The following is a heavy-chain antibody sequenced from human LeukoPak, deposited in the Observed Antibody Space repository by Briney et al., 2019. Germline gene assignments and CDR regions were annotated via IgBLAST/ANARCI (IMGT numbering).Heavy chain of an antibody. Sequence: SETLSLTCTVSGGSISNYYWSWIRQPPGKGLEWIGYIYTSGSTNYNPSLKSRVTISVDTSKNQFSLKQSSVTAADTAVYYCARHISSGFDPWGQGTLVTVSS. V-gene: IGHV4-59*08. J-gene: IGHJ5*02. D-gene: IGHD3-9*01. CDR2: IYTSGST. CDR1: GGSISNYY. CDR3: ARHISSGFDP.